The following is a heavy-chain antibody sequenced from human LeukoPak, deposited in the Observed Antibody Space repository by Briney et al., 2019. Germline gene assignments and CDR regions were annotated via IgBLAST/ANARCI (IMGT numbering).Heavy chain of an antibody. J-gene: IGHJ4*02. Sequence: ASVKVSCKTSGYTFSGYGISWVRQAPGQGLEWMGWITGNNGNTNYAPSLQGRVTMTKDTSTNTAYMELTSLRSDDTAVYYCARDQRNSGSYRFEYWGQGTLVTVPS. D-gene: IGHD1-26*01. V-gene: IGHV1-18*01. CDR3: ARDQRNSGSYRFEY. CDR2: ITGNNGNT. CDR1: GYTFSGYG.